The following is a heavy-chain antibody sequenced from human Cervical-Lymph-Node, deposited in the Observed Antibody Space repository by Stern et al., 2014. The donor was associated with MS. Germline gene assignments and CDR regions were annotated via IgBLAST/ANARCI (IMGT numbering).Heavy chain of an antibody. Sequence: VQLVESGGGLVQPGGSLRLYCAVSGFTFSSHWMSWVRQAPGKGPEWVGNINEDGSEKYYVASMKGRFTISRDNAKNSLYLQMNSLRVEDTAVYYCAKRRATERLMDVWGQGTTVTVSS. CDR1: GFTFSSHW. V-gene: IGHV3-7*01. D-gene: IGHD1-1*01. CDR2: INEDGSEK. J-gene: IGHJ6*02. CDR3: AKRRATERLMDV.